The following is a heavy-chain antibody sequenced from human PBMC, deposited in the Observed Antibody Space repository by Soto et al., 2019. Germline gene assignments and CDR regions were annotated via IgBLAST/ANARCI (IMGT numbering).Heavy chain of an antibody. CDR1: GFTFSSYS. V-gene: IGHV3-48*01. CDR2: ISSNSSTI. CDR3: ARYLYYGLFDY. J-gene: IGHJ4*02. D-gene: IGHD4-17*01. Sequence: EVQLVESGGGLVQPGGSLRLSCAASGFTFSSYSMNWVRQAPGKGLEWVSYISSNSSTIYYADSVKGRFTISRDNAKNSLYLQMTSLRAADTAVYYCARYLYYGLFDYWGQGTLVTVTP.